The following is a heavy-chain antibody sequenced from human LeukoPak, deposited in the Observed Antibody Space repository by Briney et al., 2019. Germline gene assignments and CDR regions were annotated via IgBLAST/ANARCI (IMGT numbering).Heavy chain of an antibody. D-gene: IGHD6-13*01. V-gene: IGHV3-30*04. J-gene: IGHJ4*02. CDR1: GFTFSSHA. Sequence: GGSLRLSCAASGFTFSSHAMHWVRQAPGKGLEWVAVISYDGSNKYYAVSVKGRFTISRDNSKNTLYLQMNSLRAEDTAVYYCAKDGPSSSWGKFDYWGQGTLVTVSS. CDR3: AKDGPSSSWGKFDY. CDR2: ISYDGSNK.